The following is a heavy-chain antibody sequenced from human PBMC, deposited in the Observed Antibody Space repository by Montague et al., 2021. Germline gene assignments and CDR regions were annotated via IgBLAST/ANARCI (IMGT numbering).Heavy chain of an antibody. CDR1: GGSISSGGYY. CDR3: ARAFGEPPPPFYFYMDV. CDR2: IYYSGST. V-gene: IGHV4-31*03. D-gene: IGHD3-10*01. Sequence: TLSLTCTVSGGSISSGGYYWSWIRQHPGEGLEWIGYIYYSGSTYYNPSLKSRVTMSIDTSGNHFSLKLNSVTAADTAVYYCARAFGEPPPPFYFYMDVWGKGTTVSVSS. J-gene: IGHJ6*03.